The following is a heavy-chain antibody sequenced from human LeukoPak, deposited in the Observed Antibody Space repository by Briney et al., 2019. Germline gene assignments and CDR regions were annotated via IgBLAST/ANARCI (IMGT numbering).Heavy chain of an antibody. CDR2: INWNGGST. Sequence: GSLRLSCAASGFAFDDYGMSWVRQAPGKGLEWVSGINWNGGSTGYADSVKGRFTISRDNAKNSLYLQMNSLRAEDTALYYCARDDAVTQRGGFDYWGQGTLVTVSS. CDR1: GFAFDDYG. V-gene: IGHV3-20*04. CDR3: ARDDAVTQRGGFDY. D-gene: IGHD4-17*01. J-gene: IGHJ4*02.